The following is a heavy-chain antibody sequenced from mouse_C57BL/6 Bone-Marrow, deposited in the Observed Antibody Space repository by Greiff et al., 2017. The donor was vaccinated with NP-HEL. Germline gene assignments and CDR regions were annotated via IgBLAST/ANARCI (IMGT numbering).Heavy chain of an antibody. D-gene: IGHD1-1*01. CDR2: INPNNGGT. Sequence: EVQLQQSGPELVKPGASVKIPCKASGYTFTDYNMDWVKQSHGKSLEWIGDINPNNGGTIYNQKFKGKATLTVDKSSSTAYMERRSLTSEDTAVYYCARFYYGSSRMGYWGQGTSVTVSS. CDR1: GYTFTDYN. V-gene: IGHV1-18*01. J-gene: IGHJ4*01. CDR3: ARFYYGSSRMGY.